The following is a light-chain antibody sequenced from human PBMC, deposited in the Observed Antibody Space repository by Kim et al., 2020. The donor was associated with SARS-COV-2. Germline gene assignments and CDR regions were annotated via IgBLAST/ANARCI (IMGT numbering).Light chain of an antibody. CDR3: SSYAGTYRLI. V-gene: IGLV2-11*01. Sequence: GQSVTISCTGTSGDVGGYNHVAWHQQHPGKAPKVVIFDVSQRPAGVPDRFSASKSGNTASLTISGLQSEDEADYYCSSYAGTYRLIFGGGTQLTVL. CDR2: DVS. CDR1: SGDVGGYNH. J-gene: IGLJ2*01.